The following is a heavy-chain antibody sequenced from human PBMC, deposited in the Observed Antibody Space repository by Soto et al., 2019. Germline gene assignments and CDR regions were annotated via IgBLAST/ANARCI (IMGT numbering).Heavy chain of an antibody. CDR3: ARDAEPERNVYYFDY. V-gene: IGHV1-3*01. Sequence: ASVKVSCKASGYTFTSYAMHWVRQAPGQRLEWMGWINAGNGNTKYSQKFQGRVTITRDTSASTAYMELSSLRSEDTAVYYCARDAEPERNVYYFDYWGQGTLVTVSS. CDR1: GYTFTSYA. J-gene: IGHJ4*02. D-gene: IGHD1-1*01. CDR2: INAGNGNT.